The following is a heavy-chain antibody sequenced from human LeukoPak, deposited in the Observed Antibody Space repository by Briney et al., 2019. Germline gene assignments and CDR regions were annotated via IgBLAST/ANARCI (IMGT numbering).Heavy chain of an antibody. CDR1: GGSISSYY. V-gene: IGHV4-59*12. D-gene: IGHD3-10*01. CDR2: IYYGGRT. Sequence: SGTLSLTCTVSGGSISSYYGSWIRQPPGKGLEWVGYIYYGGRTNYNPSLKSRVTISVHTSNNQFSLKLSSVTAEDPAVYYCARRGLRITMVRGVPGRSFDIWGQGTMVTVSS. CDR3: ARRGLRITMVRGVPGRSFDI. J-gene: IGHJ3*02.